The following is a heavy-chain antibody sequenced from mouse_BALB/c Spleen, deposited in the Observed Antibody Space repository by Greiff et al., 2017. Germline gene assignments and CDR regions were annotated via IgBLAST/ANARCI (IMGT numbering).Heavy chain of an antibody. Sequence: VKLQESGPGLVAPSQSLSITCTVSGFSLTSYGVHWVRQPPGKGLEWLGVIWAGGSTNYNSALMSRLSISKDNSKSQVFLKMNSLQTDDTAMYYCARDGSGNYGGFAYWGQGTLVTVSA. V-gene: IGHV2-9*02. CDR1: GFSLTSYG. CDR2: IWAGGST. D-gene: IGHD2-1*01. CDR3: ARDGSGNYGGFAY. J-gene: IGHJ3*01.